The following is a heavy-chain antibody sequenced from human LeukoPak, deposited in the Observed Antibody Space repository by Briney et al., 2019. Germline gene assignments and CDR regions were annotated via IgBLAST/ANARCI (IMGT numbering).Heavy chain of an antibody. J-gene: IGHJ4*02. Sequence: SKTLSLTCVVSGFSISSGYYWGWIRQPPGKGLECIGNIHPSGTTFFNSSLNSRVTMSIDTSKNQFSLKLTSVTAADTAVYYCAREVERRIVNWGQGILVTVSS. D-gene: IGHD1-1*01. CDR3: AREVERRIVN. V-gene: IGHV4-38-2*02. CDR1: GFSISSGYY. CDR2: IHPSGTT.